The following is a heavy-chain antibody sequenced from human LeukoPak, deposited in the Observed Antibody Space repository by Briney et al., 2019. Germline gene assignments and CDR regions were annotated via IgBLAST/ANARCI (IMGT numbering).Heavy chain of an antibody. Sequence: KPSEPLSLTCTVSGGSVNGYYWNWIRQPPGKGLEWIGYIYYGGSAKYNPSLKSRINISVDTSKNQFSLRLNSVTAADTAVYYCARAAMPVAGRPLDFWGQGTLVTVFS. CDR3: ARAAMPVAGRPLDF. CDR1: GGSVNGYY. D-gene: IGHD6-19*01. J-gene: IGHJ4*02. CDR2: IYYGGSA. V-gene: IGHV4-59*02.